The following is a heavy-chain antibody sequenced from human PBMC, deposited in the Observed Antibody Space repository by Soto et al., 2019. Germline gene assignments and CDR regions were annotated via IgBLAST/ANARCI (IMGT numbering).Heavy chain of an antibody. J-gene: IGHJ5*02. Sequence: QVQLQESGPGLVKPSQTLSLTCTVSGDSISRGGYYWNWIRQHPRKGLWWIGYIYHSGSTNYNPSRKRRVNISVDTSKNQLSLELSNVTAADTAVYYCARDGAGAYGLGWFDPWGQGILVTVSS. V-gene: IGHV4-31*03. CDR2: IYHSGST. CDR1: GDSISRGGYY. D-gene: IGHD2-21*01. CDR3: ARDGAGAYGLGWFDP.